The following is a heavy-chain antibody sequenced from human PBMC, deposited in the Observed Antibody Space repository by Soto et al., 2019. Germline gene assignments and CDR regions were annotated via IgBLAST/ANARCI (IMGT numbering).Heavy chain of an antibody. CDR3: AAGVVAMGW. J-gene: IGHJ4*01. D-gene: IGHD5-12*01. CDR2: INADNGNT. V-gene: IGHV1-3*01. CDR1: GYPFSDYT. Sequence: QVLLVQSGAEVKKPGASVKVSCKASGYPFSDYTLHWVRQAPGQRPECVGWINADNGNTRYSEKFQGRVTLTADTSASTAYIELSSLRSEDTAVYYCAAGVVAMGWWGQGTLVTVSS.